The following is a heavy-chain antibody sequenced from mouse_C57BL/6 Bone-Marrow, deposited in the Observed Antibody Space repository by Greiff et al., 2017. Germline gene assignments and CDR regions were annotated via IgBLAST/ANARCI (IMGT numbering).Heavy chain of an antibody. CDR3: AILTTGVARGNWYFDV. J-gene: IGHJ1*03. CDR2: IHHSDSDT. Sequence: QVQLQQPGAELVKPGASVKVSCKASGYTFTSYWMHWVKQRPGQGLEWIGRIHHSDSDTNYNQKFKGKATLTVDKSSSTAYMQLSSLTSEDSAVYYCAILTTGVARGNWYFDVWGTGTTVTVSS. D-gene: IGHD1-1*01. CDR1: GYTFTSYW. V-gene: IGHV1-74*01.